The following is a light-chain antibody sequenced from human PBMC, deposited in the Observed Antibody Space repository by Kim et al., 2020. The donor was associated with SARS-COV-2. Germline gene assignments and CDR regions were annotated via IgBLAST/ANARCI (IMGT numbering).Light chain of an antibody. CDR2: AAS. J-gene: IGKJ1*01. Sequence: DIQMTQSPSSLSASVGDSVTITCRASQSIFTYLNWYRQRPGKAPQLLVFAASNLQGGVPSRFRGSGSGTQFTLTISGLQPEDFGIYFCQQSYLSPWTFGQGTKVDIK. CDR3: QQSYLSPWT. V-gene: IGKV1-39*01. CDR1: QSIFTY.